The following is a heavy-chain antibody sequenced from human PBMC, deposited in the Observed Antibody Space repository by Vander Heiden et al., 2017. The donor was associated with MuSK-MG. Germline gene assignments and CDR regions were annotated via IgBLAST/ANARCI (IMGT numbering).Heavy chain of an antibody. CDR3: ARGDYGDYYFDY. V-gene: IGHV4-61*01. CDR2: IYYSGST. D-gene: IGHD4-17*01. CDR1: GGSVSSGSYY. J-gene: IGHJ4*02. Sequence: QVQLQESGPGLVKPSETLSLTCTVSGGSVSSGSYYWSWIRQPPGKGLEWIGYIYYSGSTNYNPSLKSRVTISVDTSKNQFSLKLSSVTAADTAVYYCARGDYGDYYFDYWGQGTLVTVSS.